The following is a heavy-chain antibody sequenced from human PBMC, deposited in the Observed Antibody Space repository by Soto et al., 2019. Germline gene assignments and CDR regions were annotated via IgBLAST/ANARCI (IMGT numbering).Heavy chain of an antibody. CDR2: INPNSGGT. CDR3: AMRTDYYYYGMDV. CDR1: GYTFTGYY. V-gene: IGHV1-2*02. J-gene: IGHJ6*02. Sequence: ASVKVSCKASGYTFTGYYMHWVRQAPGQGLEWMGWINPNSGGTNYAQKFQGRVTMTRDTSISTAYMELSRLRSDDTAVYYCAMRTDYYYYGMDVWGQGTTVTASS.